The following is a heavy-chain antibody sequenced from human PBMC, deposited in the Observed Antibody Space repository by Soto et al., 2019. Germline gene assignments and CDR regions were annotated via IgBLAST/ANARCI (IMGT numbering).Heavy chain of an antibody. J-gene: IGHJ6*03. V-gene: IGHV3-11*01. CDR1: GLTFSDYY. Sequence: GGSLRLSCAASGLTFSDYYMSWIRQAPGKGLEWVSYISSSGSTIYYADSVKGRFTISRDNAKNSLYLQMNSLRAEDTAVYYCARVPLDIVVVPAAKRGYYMDVWGKGTTVTVSS. CDR2: ISSSGSTI. CDR3: ARVPLDIVVVPAAKRGYYMDV. D-gene: IGHD2-2*01.